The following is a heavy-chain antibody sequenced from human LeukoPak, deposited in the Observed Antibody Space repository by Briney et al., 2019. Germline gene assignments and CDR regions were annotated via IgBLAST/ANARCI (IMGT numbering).Heavy chain of an antibody. V-gene: IGHV1-18*01. CDR2: ISPHNGNT. CDR1: GYTFTSYG. CDR3: ARALTSGNYFLGYFDY. J-gene: IGHJ4*02. Sequence: ASVKVSCKAFGYTFTSYGISWVRRAPGQGLEWMGWISPHNGNTNYAQNLQGRVTTTTDTSTTTAYMELRSLRSDDTAVYYCARALTSGNYFLGYFDYWGQGTLVTVSS. D-gene: IGHD1-26*01.